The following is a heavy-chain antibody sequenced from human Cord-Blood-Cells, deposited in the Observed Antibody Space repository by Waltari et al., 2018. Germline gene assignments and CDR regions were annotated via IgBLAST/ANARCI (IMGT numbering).Heavy chain of an antibody. D-gene: IGHD5-12*01. J-gene: IGHJ2*01. CDR3: ARGARGYSGYDWYFDL. CDR1: GDTFTSYD. CDR2: MNPKSGNT. V-gene: IGHV1-8*01. Sequence: QVQLVQSGAEVKKPGASVKVSCKASGDTFTSYDINWVRQATGQGLEWMGWMNPKSGNTGYAQKFQGRVTMTRNTSISTAYMELSSLRSEDTAVYYCARGARGYSGYDWYFDLWGRGTLVTVSS.